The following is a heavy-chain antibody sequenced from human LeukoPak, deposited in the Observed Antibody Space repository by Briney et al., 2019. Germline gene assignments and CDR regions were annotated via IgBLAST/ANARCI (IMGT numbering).Heavy chain of an antibody. Sequence: KTSETLSLTCAVYGGSFSGYYWSWIRQPPGKGLEWIGEINHSGSTNYNPSLKSRVTISVDTSKNQFSLKLSPVTAADTAVYYCARVVIAARPYSYYYYGMDVWGQGTTVTVSS. J-gene: IGHJ6*02. D-gene: IGHD6-6*01. V-gene: IGHV4-34*01. CDR2: INHSGST. CDR3: ARVVIAARPYSYYYYGMDV. CDR1: GGSFSGYY.